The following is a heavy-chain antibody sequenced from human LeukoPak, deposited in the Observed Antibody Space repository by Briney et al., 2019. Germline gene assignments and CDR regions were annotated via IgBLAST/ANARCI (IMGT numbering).Heavy chain of an antibody. D-gene: IGHD6-13*01. CDR1: GGSFSGYY. J-gene: IGHJ4*02. V-gene: IGHV4-34*01. CDR2: INHSGST. Sequence: SETLSLTCAVYGGSFSGYYWSWIRQPPGKGLEWIGEINHSGSTNYNPSLKSRVTISVDTSKNQFSLKLSSVTAADTAVYYCARLRGSIAAAGSDCWGQGTLVTVSS. CDR3: ARLRGSIAAAGSDC.